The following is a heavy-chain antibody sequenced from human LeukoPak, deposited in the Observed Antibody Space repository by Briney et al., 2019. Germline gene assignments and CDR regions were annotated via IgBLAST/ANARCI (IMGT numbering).Heavy chain of an antibody. CDR2: IPYDGSNK. D-gene: IGHD6-6*01. J-gene: IGHJ6*02. CDR1: GFTFSSYG. CDR3: ARSYSSYGYYYYGMDV. Sequence: GGSLRLSCAASGFTFSSYGMYWVRQAPGKGLEWVAVIPYDGSNKYYADSVKGRFTISRDNSKNTLYLQMNSLRAEDTAVYYCARSYSSYGYYYYGMDVWGQGTTVTVSS. V-gene: IGHV3-30*03.